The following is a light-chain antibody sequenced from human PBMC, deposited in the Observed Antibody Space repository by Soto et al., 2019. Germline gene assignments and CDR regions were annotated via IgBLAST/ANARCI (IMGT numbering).Light chain of an antibody. Sequence: EIVMTQSPAALSVPPGERATLSCRASQSVSSNLAWYQQKPGQAPRLLIHGASTRATGIPARFSGSGSGTEFILAVSGLQSEDFAVHYCQQCRNWPPGTFGQGTRLEIK. CDR2: GAS. J-gene: IGKJ5*01. CDR1: QSVSSN. CDR3: QQCRNWPPGT. V-gene: IGKV3-15*01.